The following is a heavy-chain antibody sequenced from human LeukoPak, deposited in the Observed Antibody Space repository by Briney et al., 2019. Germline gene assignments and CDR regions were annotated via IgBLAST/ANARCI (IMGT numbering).Heavy chain of an antibody. V-gene: IGHV1-18*01. D-gene: IGHD3-22*01. J-gene: IGHJ4*02. Sequence: ASVKVSCKASGYTFSSYGITWVRQAPGPGLEWMGWISVYNGDTNYEQKLQDRLTMTTETSTSTAYMELRSLRSDDTAVYYCASNTGSDSSGYAYWGQGTLVTVSS. CDR1: GYTFSSYG. CDR3: ASNTGSDSSGYAY. CDR2: ISVYNGDT.